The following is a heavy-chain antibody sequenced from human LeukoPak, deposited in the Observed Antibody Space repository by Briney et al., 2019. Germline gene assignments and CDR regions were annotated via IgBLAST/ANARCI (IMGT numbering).Heavy chain of an antibody. J-gene: IGHJ4*02. Sequence: KAGGSLRLSCAASGFSFSDYYMSWIRQAPGKGLEWVGRIKSETDGGTTDYAAPVKGRFTISRDDSKTTLYLQINSLKTEDTAVYYCTTAWGRYSSNNWEDYWGQGTLVTVSS. CDR1: GFSFSDYY. V-gene: IGHV3-15*01. D-gene: IGHD6-13*01. CDR3: TTAWGRYSSNNWEDY. CDR2: IKSETDGGTT.